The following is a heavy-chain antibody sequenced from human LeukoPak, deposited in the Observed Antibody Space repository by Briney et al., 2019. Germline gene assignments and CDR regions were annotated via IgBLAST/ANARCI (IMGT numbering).Heavy chain of an antibody. D-gene: IGHD3-22*01. Sequence: GGSLRLSCAASGFTFSSYWMSWVRQAPGKGLEWVANIKQDGSEKYYVDSVKGRFTISRDNAKNSLYLQMNSLSAEDTAVYYCARDSDYYYDSSYFDYWGQGTLVTVSS. CDR3: ARDSDYYYDSSYFDY. CDR2: IKQDGSEK. CDR1: GFTFSSYW. J-gene: IGHJ4*02. V-gene: IGHV3-7*01.